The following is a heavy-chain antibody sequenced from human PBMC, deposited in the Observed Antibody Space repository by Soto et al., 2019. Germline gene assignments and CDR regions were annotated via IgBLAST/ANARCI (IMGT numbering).Heavy chain of an antibody. CDR3: ARGGKLGGDLDV. J-gene: IGHJ6*04. CDR2: IIPVLDVT. D-gene: IGHD3-10*01. CDR1: GGTFNRET. Sequence: QAQLVQSGAEVKKPGSSVKVSCKASGGTFNRETFSWVRQAPGQELQWMGRIIPVLDVTEYPQNFQGRVTITADTSTSTVYLALSGLGSDDTAVYYCARGGKLGGDLDVWGKGTPVIVSS. V-gene: IGHV1-69*02.